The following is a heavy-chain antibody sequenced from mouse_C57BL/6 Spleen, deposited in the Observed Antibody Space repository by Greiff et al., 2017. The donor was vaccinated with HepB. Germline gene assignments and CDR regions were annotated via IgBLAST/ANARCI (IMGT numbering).Heavy chain of an antibody. CDR2: IVPGSGST. Sequence: VQRVESGAELMKPGASVKLSCKATGYTFTGYWIEWVKQRPGHGLEWIGEIVPGSGSTNYNEKFKGKATFTADTSSNTAYMQLIILTTDDSAIYYCARVYRYYAMDYWGQGTSVTVSS. J-gene: IGHJ4*01. CDR1: GYTFTGYW. CDR3: ARVYRYYAMDY. V-gene: IGHV1-9*01.